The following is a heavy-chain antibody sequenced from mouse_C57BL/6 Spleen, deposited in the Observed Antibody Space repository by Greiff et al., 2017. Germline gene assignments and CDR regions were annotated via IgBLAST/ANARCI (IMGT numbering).Heavy chain of an antibody. CDR3: AREGDYDGSSSACWYFDD. V-gene: IGHV1-66*01. CDR1: GYSFTSYY. D-gene: IGHD1-1*01. Sequence: QVQLQQSGPELVKPGASVKISCKASGYSFTSYYIHWVKQRPGQGLEWIGWIYPGSGNTKYNQKFKGKATLTADTSSSTAYMQLRSLTSEDSAVYYGAREGDYDGSSSACWYFDDWGTGTTVTVSS. J-gene: IGHJ1*03. CDR2: IYPGSGNT.